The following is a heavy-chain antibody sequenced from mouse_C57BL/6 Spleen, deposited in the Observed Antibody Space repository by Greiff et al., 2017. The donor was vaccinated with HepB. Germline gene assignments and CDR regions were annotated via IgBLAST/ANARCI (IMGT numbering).Heavy chain of an antibody. D-gene: IGHD4-1*01. J-gene: IGHJ2*01. V-gene: IGHV1-80*01. CDR1: GYAFSSYW. CDR2: IYPGDGDT. Sequence: VQLQQSGAELVKPGASVKISCKASGYAFSSYWMNWVKQRPGKGLEWIGQIYPGDGDTNHNGKFKGKATLTADKSSSTAYMQLSSLTAEDSAVYFCARRTGRGHYFDYWGQGTTLTVSS. CDR3: ARRTGRGHYFDY.